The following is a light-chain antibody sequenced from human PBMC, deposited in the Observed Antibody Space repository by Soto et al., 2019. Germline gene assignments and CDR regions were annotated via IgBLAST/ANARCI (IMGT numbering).Light chain of an antibody. Sequence: EVILTQSPATLSLSPGDRATLSCRASQSVSSYLAWYQQKPGQAPRLLIYDVSNRATGIPARFSGSGSGTDFTLTISSLEPEDFAVYFCQQRSEWPLCTFGQGTKVDIK. CDR3: QQRSEWPLCT. CDR1: QSVSSY. V-gene: IGKV3-11*01. J-gene: IGKJ2*02. CDR2: DVS.